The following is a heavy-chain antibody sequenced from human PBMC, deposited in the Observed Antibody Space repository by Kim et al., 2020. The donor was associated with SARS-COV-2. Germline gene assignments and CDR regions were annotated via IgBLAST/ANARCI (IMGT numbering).Heavy chain of an antibody. CDR1: GGSFSGYY. V-gene: IGHV4-34*01. D-gene: IGHD1-26*01. CDR3: ARGRGDY. J-gene: IGHJ4*02. Sequence: SETLSLTCAVYGGSFSGYYWSWIRQPPGKGLEWIGEINHSGSTNYNPSLKSRVTISVDTSKNQFSLKLSSVTAADTAVYYCARGRGDYWGQGTLVTVSS. CDR2: INHSGST.